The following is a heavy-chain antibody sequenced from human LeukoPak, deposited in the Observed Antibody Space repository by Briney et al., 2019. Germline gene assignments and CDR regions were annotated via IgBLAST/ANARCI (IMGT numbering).Heavy chain of an antibody. J-gene: IGHJ5*02. D-gene: IGHD3-22*01. CDR3: ARGTYYYDNSGSNWFDP. Sequence: SETLSLTCTVSGGSMCSYYWSWIRQPAGKGLEWIGRIYSSGSTNYNPSLKSRVTMSVDTSKNQFSLKLSSVTAADTAVYYCARGTYYYDNSGSNWFDPWGQGTLVTVSS. CDR2: IYSSGST. V-gene: IGHV4-4*07. CDR1: GGSMCSYY.